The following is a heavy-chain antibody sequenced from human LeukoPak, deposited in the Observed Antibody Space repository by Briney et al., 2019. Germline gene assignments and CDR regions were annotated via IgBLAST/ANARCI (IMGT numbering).Heavy chain of an antibody. CDR3: AKDDYDFWTDGMDV. CDR1: GFTFSSYA. V-gene: IGHV3-23*01. Sequence: GGSLRLSCAASGFTFSSYAMSWVRQAPGKGLEWVSAISGSGGSTYYADSVKGRFTISRGNSKNTLYLQMNSLRAEDTAVYYCAKDDYDFWTDGMDVWGQGTTVTVSS. CDR2: ISGSGGST. D-gene: IGHD3-3*01. J-gene: IGHJ6*02.